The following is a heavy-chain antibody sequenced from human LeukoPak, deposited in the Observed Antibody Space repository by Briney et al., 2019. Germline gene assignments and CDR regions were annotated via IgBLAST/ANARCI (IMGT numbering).Heavy chain of an antibody. Sequence: ASVKVSCKAVGYTFTAYYMHWVRQAPGQGLEWMGWINPNSGGTNYAQKFQGRVTMTRDTSISTAYMELSRLRSDDTAVYYCAREGCSSTSCLYYFDYWGQGTLVTVSS. J-gene: IGHJ4*02. CDR3: AREGCSSTSCLYYFDY. CDR1: GYTFTAYY. D-gene: IGHD2-2*01. CDR2: INPNSGGT. V-gene: IGHV1-2*02.